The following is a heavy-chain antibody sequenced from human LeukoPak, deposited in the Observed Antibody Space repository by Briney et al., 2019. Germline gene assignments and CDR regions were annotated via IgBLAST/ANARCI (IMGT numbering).Heavy chain of an antibody. V-gene: IGHV3-23*01. CDR3: ARKFYYYYMDV. J-gene: IGHJ6*03. CDR1: GFTFRSYA. Sequence: GGSVRLSCAASGFTFRSYAMSWLGQAPGKGLEGVSAISGSRSSTYYADSVKARFTISRDNSKNTLYLQMNSLRAEDTAVYYCARKFYYYYMDVWGKGTTVTVSS. CDR2: ISGSRSST.